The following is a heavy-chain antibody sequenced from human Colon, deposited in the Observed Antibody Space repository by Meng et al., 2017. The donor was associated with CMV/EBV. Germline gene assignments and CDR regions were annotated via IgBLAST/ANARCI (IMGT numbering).Heavy chain of an antibody. CDR2: ISDRGGTT. CDR3: AKGRSGATYSGLDV. Sequence: GGSLRLSCAASGFSFNSYAMNWVRQAPGEGLEWVSGISDRGGTTYYDDSVRGRFIISRDYSERTLSLQMNSLRAEDTAVYYCAKGRSGATYSGLDVWGQGTTVTVSS. V-gene: IGHV3-23*01. J-gene: IGHJ6*02. CDR1: GFSFNSYA. D-gene: IGHD1-1*01.